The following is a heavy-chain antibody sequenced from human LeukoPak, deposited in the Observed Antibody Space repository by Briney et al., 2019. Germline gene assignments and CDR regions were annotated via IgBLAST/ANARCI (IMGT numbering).Heavy chain of an antibody. CDR3: ARDSAAAAVYYLDY. CDR1: GFSFSNYA. D-gene: IGHD6-13*01. CDR2: ISTDGRDK. Sequence: PGRSLRLSCAASGFSFSNYAMHWVRQTPGEGLVWVAVISTDGRDKHYADSVKGRFSISRDNSKSTLYLQMNSLRAEDTSVYYCARDSAAAAVYYLDYWGQGTLVTVSS. J-gene: IGHJ4*02. V-gene: IGHV3-30*04.